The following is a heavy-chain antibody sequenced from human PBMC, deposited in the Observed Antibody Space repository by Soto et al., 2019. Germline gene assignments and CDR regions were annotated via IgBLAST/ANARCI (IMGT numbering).Heavy chain of an antibody. CDR1: GFTFSSYG. D-gene: IGHD3-10*01. CDR3: AKFAVGSDY. CDR2: ISYDGSNK. V-gene: IGHV3-30*18. J-gene: IGHJ4*02. Sequence: PGGSLRLSCAASGFTFSSYGMHWVRQAPGKGLEWVAVISYDGSNKYYADSVKGRFTISRDNSKNTLYLQMNSLRAEDTAVYYCAKFAVGSDYWGQGTLVTVSS.